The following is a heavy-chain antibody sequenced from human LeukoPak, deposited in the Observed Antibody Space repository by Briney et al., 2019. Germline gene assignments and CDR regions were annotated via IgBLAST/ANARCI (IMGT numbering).Heavy chain of an antibody. CDR2: LTRSSNYI. CDR3: ASSRYDSSGYYGIIAY. J-gene: IGHJ4*02. Sequence: GGSLRLSCAASGFTFSSYSMNWVRQAPGKGLEWVSSLTRSSNYIYYADSVKGRFTISRDNAKNSLYLQMNSLRAEDTAVYYCASSRYDSSGYYGIIAYWGQGTLVTVSS. D-gene: IGHD3-22*01. V-gene: IGHV3-21*01. CDR1: GFTFSSYS.